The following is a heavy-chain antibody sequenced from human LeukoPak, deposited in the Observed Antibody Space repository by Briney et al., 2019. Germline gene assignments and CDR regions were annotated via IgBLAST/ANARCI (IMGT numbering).Heavy chain of an antibody. CDR2: IYYSGST. D-gene: IGHD6-13*01. V-gene: IGHV4-59*08. CDR1: GGSISSYY. CDR3: ARIAAAGYYYYGMDV. Sequence: SETLSLTCTVSGGSISSYYWIWIRQPPGKGLEWIGYIYYSGSTNYNPSLKSRVTISVDTSKNQFSLKLSSVTAADTAVYYCARIAAAGYYYYGMDVWGQGTTVTVSS. J-gene: IGHJ6*02.